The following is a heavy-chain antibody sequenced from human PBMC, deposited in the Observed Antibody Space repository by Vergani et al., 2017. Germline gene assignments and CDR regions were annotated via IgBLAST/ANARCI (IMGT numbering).Heavy chain of an antibody. Sequence: QVQLPESGPGLVKPSGTLSLTCAVSGGSISSSNWWSWVRQPPGKGLEWIGEIYHSGSTNYNPSLKSRGTIAVDKSKNQFSLKLSSVTAADTAVYYCAKNIAAAGTGDDWFDPWGQGTLVTVSS. CDR2: IYHSGST. CDR3: AKNIAAAGTGDDWFDP. CDR1: GGSISSSNW. D-gene: IGHD6-13*01. J-gene: IGHJ5*02. V-gene: IGHV4-4*02.